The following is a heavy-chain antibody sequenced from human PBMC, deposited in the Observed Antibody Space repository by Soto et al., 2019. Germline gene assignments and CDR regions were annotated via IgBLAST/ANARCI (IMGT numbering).Heavy chain of an antibody. J-gene: IGHJ6*02. CDR3: ARAPSYYGMDV. V-gene: IGHV1-3*05. CDR2: INAGNGNT. CDR1: GYTFTSYA. Sequence: QVQLVQSGAEEKKPGASVKVSCKASGYTFTSYAMHWVRQAPGQRLEWMGWINAGNGNTKYSQKFQGRVTITRDTSASTAYMQLSSLRSEDTAVYYCARAPSYYGMDVWGQGTTVTVSS.